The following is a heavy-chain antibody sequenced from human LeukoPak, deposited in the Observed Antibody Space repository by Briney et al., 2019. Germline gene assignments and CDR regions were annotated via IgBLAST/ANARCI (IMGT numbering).Heavy chain of an antibody. V-gene: IGHV1-46*01. J-gene: IGHJ5*02. CDR1: GYTFTSYH. CDR3: ARTVVYCSGGSCYSAGWFDP. Sequence: ASVKVSCKASGYTFTSYHMHWVRQAPGQGLEWMGIINPSGGSTSYAQKFQGRVTMTRDTSTSTVYMELSSLRSEDTAVYYCARTVVYCSGGSCYSAGWFDPWGQGTLVTVSS. CDR2: INPSGGST. D-gene: IGHD2-15*01.